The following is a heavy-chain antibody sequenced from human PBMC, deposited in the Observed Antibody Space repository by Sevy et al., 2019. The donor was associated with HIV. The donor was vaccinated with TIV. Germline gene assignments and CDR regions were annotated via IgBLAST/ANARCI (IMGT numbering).Heavy chain of an antibody. CDR1: GYTFTDYY. D-gene: IGHD3-3*01. CDR3: AREFYDSWSGPIDFFYGMDV. Sequence: ASVKVSCKASGYTFTDYYTHWVRQAPGQGLEWMGWIDPKSGGTKYAQKFKGRITMTRDTSISTAYLELSRLRFDDTAVYLCAREFYDSWSGPIDFFYGMDVWGQGTTVTVSS. J-gene: IGHJ6*02. V-gene: IGHV1-2*02. CDR2: IDPKSGGT.